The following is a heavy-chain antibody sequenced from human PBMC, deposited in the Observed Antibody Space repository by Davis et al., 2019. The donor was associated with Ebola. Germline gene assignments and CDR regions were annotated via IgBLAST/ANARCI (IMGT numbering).Heavy chain of an antibody. J-gene: IGHJ4*02. CDR1: GFAFSNFA. CDR2: LSGSDGRT. Sequence: GESLKISCAASGFAFSNFAMHWVRQAPGKGLEWVSALSGSDGRTYYADSVKGRFTISRDNSKNMLYLQMNSLRVEDTALYYCVQGTTSCHVWGQGTLVTVSS. V-gene: IGHV3-23*01. D-gene: IGHD2-2*01. CDR3: VQGTTSCHV.